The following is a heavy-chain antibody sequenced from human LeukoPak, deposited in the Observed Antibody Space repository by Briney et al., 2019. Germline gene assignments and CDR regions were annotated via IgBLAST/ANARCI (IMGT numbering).Heavy chain of an antibody. V-gene: IGHV3-23*01. Sequence: GGSLRLSCAASGFTFSSYAMSWVRQAPGKGLEWVSAIGGSGGSTYYADSVKGRFTISRDNSKNTLYLQMNSLRAEDTALYYCAKDGDKRYFGRRAPYYFDYWGQGTLVTVSS. CDR1: GFTFSSYA. CDR2: IGGSGGST. CDR3: AKDGDKRYFGRRAPYYFDY. J-gene: IGHJ4*02. D-gene: IGHD3-9*01.